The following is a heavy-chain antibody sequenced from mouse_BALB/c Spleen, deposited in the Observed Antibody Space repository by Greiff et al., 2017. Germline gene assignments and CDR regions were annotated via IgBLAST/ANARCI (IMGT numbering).Heavy chain of an antibody. CDR2: INPSNGGT. CDR3: TRGGSFAMDY. J-gene: IGHJ4*01. D-gene: IGHD1-1*01. CDR1: GYTFTSYY. Sequence: QVQLKESGAELVKPGASVKLSCKASGYTFTSYYMYWVKQRPGQGLEWIVEINPSNGGTNFNEKFKSKATLTVDKSSSTAYMQLSSLTSEDSAVYYCTRGGSFAMDYWGQGTSVTVSS. V-gene: IGHV1S81*02.